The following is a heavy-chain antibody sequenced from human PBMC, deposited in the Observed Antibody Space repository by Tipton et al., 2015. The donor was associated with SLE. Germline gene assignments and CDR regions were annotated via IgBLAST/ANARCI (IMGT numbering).Heavy chain of an antibody. CDR3: GRGATTWRGAIYGMDV. J-gene: IGHJ6*02. V-gene: IGHV4-59*08. CDR2: IYSSGTT. Sequence: TLSLTCTVSAGSISSYYWSWIRQPPGKGLEWIGYIYSSGTTNYNPSLKSRVTISIDVSKNQFSLKLPSVTAADTAVYYCGRGATTWRGAIYGMDVWGQGTTVTVSS. CDR1: AGSISSYY. D-gene: IGHD1-1*01.